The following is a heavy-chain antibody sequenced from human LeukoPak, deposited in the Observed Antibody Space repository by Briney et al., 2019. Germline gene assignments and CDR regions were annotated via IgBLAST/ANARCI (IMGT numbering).Heavy chain of an antibody. CDR1: GFTFSNYA. CDR3: ARTRTAYYYDSSGSDWAFDI. CDR2: ISGSGGST. J-gene: IGHJ3*02. D-gene: IGHD3-22*01. V-gene: IGHV3-23*01. Sequence: GGSLRLSCAASGFTFSNYAVSWVRQAPGKGLEWVSAISGSGGSTYYADSVKGRFTISRDNSKNTLYLQMNSLRAEDTAVYYCARTRTAYYYDSSGSDWAFDIWGQGTMVTVSS.